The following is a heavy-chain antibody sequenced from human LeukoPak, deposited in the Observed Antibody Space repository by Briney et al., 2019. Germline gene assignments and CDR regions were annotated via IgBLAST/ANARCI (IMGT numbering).Heavy chain of an antibody. CDR1: GGSISSYY. Sequence: SETLSLTCTVFGGSISSYYWSWIRQSPGKGLECIGYIHYTGSTNYNPSLKSRVTISVETSKNQFSLKLKSVTAADTAVYYCARGGYYGSGNDFRFDPWGQGTLVTVSS. D-gene: IGHD3-10*01. CDR3: ARGGYYGSGNDFRFDP. CDR2: IHYTGST. J-gene: IGHJ5*02. V-gene: IGHV4-59*01.